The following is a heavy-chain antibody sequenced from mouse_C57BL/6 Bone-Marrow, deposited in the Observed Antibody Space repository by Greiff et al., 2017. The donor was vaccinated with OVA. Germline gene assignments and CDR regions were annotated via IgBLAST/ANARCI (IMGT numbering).Heavy chain of an antibody. V-gene: IGHV1-64*01. Sequence: QVQLQQPGAELVKPGASVKLSCKASGYTFTSYWMHWVKQRPGQGLEWIGMIHPNSGSTNYNEKFKSKATLTVDKSSSTAYMQLSSLTSEDSAVYYCARCTGPYYAVDYWGQGTTLTVSS. J-gene: IGHJ2*01. CDR3: ARCTGPYYAVDY. D-gene: IGHD2-10*01. CDR1: GYTFTSYW. CDR2: IHPNSGST.